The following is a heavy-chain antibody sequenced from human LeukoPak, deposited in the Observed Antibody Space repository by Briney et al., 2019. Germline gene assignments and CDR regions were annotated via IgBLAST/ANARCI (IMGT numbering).Heavy chain of an antibody. CDR2: IVGDGSYT. J-gene: IGHJ4*02. Sequence: GGSLRLSCAASRFTFNSYWMHWVRQAPGKGLVWVSRIVGDGSYTNYADSVKGRFTISRDNAKNTLFLQMNSLRAEDTAVYYCARDGSNSHAFDVWGQGTLVTASS. D-gene: IGHD5-24*01. CDR3: ARDGSNSHAFDV. CDR1: RFTFNSYW. V-gene: IGHV3-74*01.